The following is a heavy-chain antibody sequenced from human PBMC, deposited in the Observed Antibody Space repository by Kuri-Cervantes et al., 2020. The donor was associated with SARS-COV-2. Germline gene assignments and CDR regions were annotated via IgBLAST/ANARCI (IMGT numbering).Heavy chain of an antibody. CDR2: IYYSGST. CDR3: ARDIRPGSSGWSNPFDY. CDR1: GGSISSGGYY. V-gene: IGHV4-31*03. Sequence: SETLSLTCTVSGGSISSGGYYWSWIRQHPGKGLEWIGYIYYSGSTYYNPSLKSRVTISVDTSKNQFSLKLSSVTAADTAVYYCARDIRPGSSGWSNPFDYWGQATLATVSS. D-gene: IGHD6-19*01. J-gene: IGHJ4*02.